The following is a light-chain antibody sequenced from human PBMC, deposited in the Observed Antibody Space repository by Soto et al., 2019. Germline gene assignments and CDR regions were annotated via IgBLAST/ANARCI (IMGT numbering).Light chain of an antibody. Sequence: QAVLTQPTSASGTPGQRVTISCSGSSSNIGSNTVNWYQQLPGTAPKLLIQNNNQRPSGVPDRLSGSKSGTSASLAISGLQSEDEADYYCAAWDDSLNGAVFGGGTKLTVL. V-gene: IGLV1-44*01. J-gene: IGLJ2*01. CDR2: NNN. CDR3: AAWDDSLNGAV. CDR1: SSNIGSNT.